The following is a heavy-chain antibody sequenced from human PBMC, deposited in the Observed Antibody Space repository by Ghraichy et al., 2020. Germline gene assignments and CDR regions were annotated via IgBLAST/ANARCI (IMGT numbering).Heavy chain of an antibody. CDR3: ARGSCSSTSCRDYYGIDV. CDR2: INPNSGGT. J-gene: IGHJ6*02. CDR1: GYTFTGYY. D-gene: IGHD2-2*01. Sequence: ASVKVSCKASGYTFTGYYMHWVRQAPGQGLEWMGRINPNSGGTNYAQKFQGRVTMTRDTSISTAYMELSRLRSDDTAVYYCARGSCSSTSCRDYYGIDVWGQGTTVTVSS. V-gene: IGHV1-2*06.